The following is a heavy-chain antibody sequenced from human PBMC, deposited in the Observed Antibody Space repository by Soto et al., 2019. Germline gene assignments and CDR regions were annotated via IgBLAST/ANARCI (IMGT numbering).Heavy chain of an antibody. D-gene: IGHD2-21*01. J-gene: IGHJ4*02. V-gene: IGHV3-74*01. CDR3: ARDGEGF. CDR1: GFTFSSNW. CDR2: INADGSET. Sequence: GGSLRLSCAASGFTFSSNWKHWVRRVPGRGLVWVSRINADGSETNYEDSVEGRFTISRDNPKNTLYLQMNSLRAEDTAVYYCARDGEGFWGQGTLVTVSS.